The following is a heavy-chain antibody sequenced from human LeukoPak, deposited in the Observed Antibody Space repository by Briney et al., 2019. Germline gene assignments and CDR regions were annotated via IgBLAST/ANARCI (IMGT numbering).Heavy chain of an antibody. CDR1: GFTFSSYG. V-gene: IGHV3-30*02. CDR2: IRFGGSNK. J-gene: IGHJ4*02. CDR3: AKDRVVGATISGENDY. Sequence: GGSLRLSCAASGFTFSSYGMHWVRQAPGKGLEWVAFIRFGGSNKDYADSVKGRFTISRDNSKNTLYLQMNSLRAEDTAVYYCAKDRVVGATISGENDYWGQGTLVTVSS. D-gene: IGHD1-26*01.